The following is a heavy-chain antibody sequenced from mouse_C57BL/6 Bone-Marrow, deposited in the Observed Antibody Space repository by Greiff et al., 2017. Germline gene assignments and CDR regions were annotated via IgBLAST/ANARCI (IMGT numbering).Heavy chain of an antibody. CDR2: IWWDDDK. J-gene: IGHJ3*01. CDR3: ARIPNYYGSSSFAY. V-gene: IGHV8-8*01. D-gene: IGHD1-1*01. CDR1: GFSLSTFGMG. Sequence: QVTLKVCGPGILQPSQTLSLTCSFSGFSLSTFGMGVGWIRQPSGKGLEWLAHIWWDDDKYYNPALKRRLTISKDTSKNQVFLKIANVDTADTATYYCARIPNYYGSSSFAYWGQGTLVTVSA.